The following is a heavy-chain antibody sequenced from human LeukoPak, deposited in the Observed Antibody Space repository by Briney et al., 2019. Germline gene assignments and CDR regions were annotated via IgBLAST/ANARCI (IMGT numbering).Heavy chain of an antibody. CDR1: GFTFSSYG. CDR2: ISYDGSNK. J-gene: IGHJ6*02. D-gene: IGHD1-1*01. V-gene: IGHV3-30*18. Sequence: GGSLRLSCAASGFTFSSYGMHWVRQAPGKGLEWVAVISYDGSNKYYADSVKGRLTISRDNSKNTLYLQMNSLRAEDTAVYYCAKDLVVGERSNGMDVWGQGTTVTVSS. CDR3: AKDLVVGERSNGMDV.